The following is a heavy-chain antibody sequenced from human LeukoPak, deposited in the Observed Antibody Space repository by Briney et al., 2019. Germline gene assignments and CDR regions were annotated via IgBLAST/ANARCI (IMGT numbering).Heavy chain of an antibody. Sequence: SETLSLTCTVSGGSIRSYYWSWIRQPPGKGLKCIGRIYTSGSTHYIPSLNSRVTMSLETPKKPYPLKLSSVTASETAVYYCARDREAGANWGYDWFDPWGQGTLVTVSS. J-gene: IGHJ5*02. CDR3: ARDREAGANWGYDWFDP. D-gene: IGHD7-27*01. CDR2: IYTSGST. V-gene: IGHV4-4*07. CDR1: GGSIRSYY.